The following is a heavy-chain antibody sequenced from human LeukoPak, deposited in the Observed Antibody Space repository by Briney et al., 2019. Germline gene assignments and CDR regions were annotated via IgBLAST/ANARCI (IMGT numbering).Heavy chain of an antibody. CDR2: IYYSGST. D-gene: IGHD3-22*01. J-gene: IGHJ3*02. V-gene: IGHV4-30-4*01. Sequence: SQTLSLTCTVSGGSISSGSYYWSWIRQPPGKGLEWIGYIYYSGSTYYNPSLKSRVTISVDTSKNQFSLKLSSVTAADTAVYYCAREGVVVTAFDIWGQGTMVTVSS. CDR1: GGSISSGSYY. CDR3: AREGVVVTAFDI.